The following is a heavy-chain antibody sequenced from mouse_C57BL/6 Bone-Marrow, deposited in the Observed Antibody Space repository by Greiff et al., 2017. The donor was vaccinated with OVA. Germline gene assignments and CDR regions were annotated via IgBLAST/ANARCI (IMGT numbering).Heavy chain of an antibody. V-gene: IGHV1-5*01. D-gene: IGHD2-5*01. CDR3: TRGGAYYSNIYAMDY. J-gene: IGHJ4*01. Sequence: EVQLQQSGTVLARPGASVKMSCKTSGYTFTSYWMHWVKQRPGQGLEWIGAIYPGNSDTSYNQKFKGMAKLTAVTSASTAYMELSSLTNEDSAVYDCTRGGAYYSNIYAMDYWGQGTSVTVSS. CDR1: GYTFTSYW. CDR2: IYPGNSDT.